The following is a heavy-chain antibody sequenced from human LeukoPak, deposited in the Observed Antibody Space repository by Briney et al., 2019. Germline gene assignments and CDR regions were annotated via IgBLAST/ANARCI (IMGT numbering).Heavy chain of an antibody. CDR2: IYTGGGT. D-gene: IGHD3-22*01. V-gene: IGHV3-66*01. J-gene: IGHJ4*02. CDR1: GFTVINNI. Sequence: GGSLRLSCVASGFTVINNIMTWVRQAPGKGLEWVSVIYTGGGTSDADSVKGRFTISRDNSKNTLYLQMNSLRVEDTAVYYCARGMIEVSAGDYWGQGTLVTVSS. CDR3: ARGMIEVSAGDY.